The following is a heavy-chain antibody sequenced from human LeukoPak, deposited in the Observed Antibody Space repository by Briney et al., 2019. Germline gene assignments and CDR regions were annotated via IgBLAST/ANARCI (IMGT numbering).Heavy chain of an antibody. J-gene: IGHJ4*02. V-gene: IGHV4-59*01. CDR3: ARGNPAVYFDY. CDR2: IYYSGST. D-gene: IGHD6-13*01. CDR1: GGSISSYY. Sequence: SETLSLTCTVSGGSISSYYWSWIRQPPRKGLEWIGYIYYSGSTNYNPSLKSRVTISVDSSKNQFSLKLSSVTAADTAVYYCARGNPAVYFDYWGQGTLVTVPS.